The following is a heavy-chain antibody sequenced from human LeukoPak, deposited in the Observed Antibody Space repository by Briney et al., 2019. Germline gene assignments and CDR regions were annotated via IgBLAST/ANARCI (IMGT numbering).Heavy chain of an antibody. Sequence: ASVKVSCKASGYTFTTYGIGWVRQAPGQGLEWMGWISAYNGNTNYAQNFQGRVTMTTDTSTSTAYMELRSLRSDDTAVYYCARDSGYESYNWFDPWGQGTLVTVSP. CDR3: ARDSGYESYNWFDP. CDR2: ISAYNGNT. V-gene: IGHV1-18*01. CDR1: GYTFTTYG. D-gene: IGHD5-12*01. J-gene: IGHJ5*02.